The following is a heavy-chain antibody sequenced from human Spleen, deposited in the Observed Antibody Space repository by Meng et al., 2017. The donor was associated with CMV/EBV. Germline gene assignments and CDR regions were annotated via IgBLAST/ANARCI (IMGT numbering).Heavy chain of an antibody. V-gene: IGHV3-23*01. J-gene: IGHJ6*02. Sequence: LSLTCAASGFTFSSYAMSWVRQAPGKGLEWVSGISGSGGNTYYADSVKGRFTISRDNSKNTLYLQMNSLRAEDTAIYYCAKAITMVRGASYYGMDVWGQGTTVTVSS. CDR1: GFTFSSYA. D-gene: IGHD3-10*01. CDR2: ISGSGGNT. CDR3: AKAITMVRGASYYGMDV.